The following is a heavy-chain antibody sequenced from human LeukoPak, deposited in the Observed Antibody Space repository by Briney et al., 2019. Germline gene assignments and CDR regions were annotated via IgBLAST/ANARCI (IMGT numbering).Heavy chain of an antibody. Sequence: SLRLSCAASGFTFDDYAMHWVRQAPGKGLEWVSGISWNSGSIGYADSVKGRFTISRDNAENSLYLQMNSLRAEDTALYYCASSRWLQLRAAFDIWGQGTMVTVSS. CDR1: GFTFDDYA. CDR3: ASSRWLQLRAAFDI. V-gene: IGHV3-9*01. D-gene: IGHD5-24*01. CDR2: ISWNSGSI. J-gene: IGHJ3*02.